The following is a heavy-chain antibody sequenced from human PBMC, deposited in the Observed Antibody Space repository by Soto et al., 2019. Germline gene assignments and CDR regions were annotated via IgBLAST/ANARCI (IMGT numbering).Heavy chain of an antibody. CDR1: GGSIRNDNFY. CDR2: ISYGGYT. J-gene: IGHJ3*02. CDR3: ARDLEGTVTVRRAFGS. V-gene: IGHV4-31*01. D-gene: IGHD2-21*02. Sequence: QVQLQESGQGLVKPSQTLSLTCTVSGGSIRNDNFYWSYLRQRPGKGLEWIGYISYGGYTYYHPSLKSQVIITVDPSNNHFSLILNSVTAADTPVYYWARDLEGTVTVRRAFGSWGGGTLGTVSS.